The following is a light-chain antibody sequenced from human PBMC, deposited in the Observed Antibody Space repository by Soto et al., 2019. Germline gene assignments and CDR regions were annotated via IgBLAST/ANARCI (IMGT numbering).Light chain of an antibody. CDR2: AAY. J-gene: IGKJ1*01. CDR3: QQSYSIPRT. Sequence: DIQMTQSPSSLSASFGDRVTITCRASQSISTYLNWYQQRPGTAPKLLIYAAYNLQSGVPSRFIGRGSGTDFTLTISSLQPDDFATYFCQQSYSIPRTFGHGTKVDIK. CDR1: QSISTY. V-gene: IGKV1-39*01.